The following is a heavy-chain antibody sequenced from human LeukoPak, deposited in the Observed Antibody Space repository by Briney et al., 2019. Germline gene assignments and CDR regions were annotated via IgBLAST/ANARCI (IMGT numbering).Heavy chain of an antibody. V-gene: IGHV4-30-2*01. CDR2: ISHSGST. J-gene: IGHJ5*02. CDR3: ASQLGITPSPFDP. CDR1: GGSISSGGYS. Sequence: PSETLSFTCAVSGGSISSGGYSWSWIRQPPGKGLEWIGYISHSGSTYYNPSLKRRVTLSVDGSKKQFSLKLSSVTAADTAVYYCASQLGITPSPFDPWGQGTLVTVSS. D-gene: IGHD3-3*01.